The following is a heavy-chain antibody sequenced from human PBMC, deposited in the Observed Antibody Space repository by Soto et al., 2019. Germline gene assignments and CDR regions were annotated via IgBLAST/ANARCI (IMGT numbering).Heavy chain of an antibody. CDR1: GFTFSSYS. J-gene: IGHJ3*02. CDR2: ISSSSSYI. Sequence: PGGSLRLSCAASGFTFSSYSMNWVRQAPGKGLEWVSSISSSSSYIYYADSVKGRVSISRDNAKNSLYLQMNSLRAEDTAVYYCARDHKDILTGYYSSGAFDIWGQGAMVTVSS. D-gene: IGHD3-9*01. CDR3: ARDHKDILTGYYSSGAFDI. V-gene: IGHV3-21*01.